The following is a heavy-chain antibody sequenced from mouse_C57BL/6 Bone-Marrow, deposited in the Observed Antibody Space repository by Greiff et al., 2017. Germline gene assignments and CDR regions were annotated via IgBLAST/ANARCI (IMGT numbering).Heavy chain of an antibody. J-gene: IGHJ3*01. CDR2: INSDGGST. CDR3: SRILVPWFAY. V-gene: IGHV5-2*01. CDR1: EYEFPSHD. Sequence: EVKLVESGGGLVQPGESLKLSCESNEYEFPSHDMSWVRKTPEKRLELVAAINSDGGSTYYPDTMARRFIISRDNTKKTLYLQMSSLRSEDTALFYCSRILVPWFAYWGQGTLVTVSA.